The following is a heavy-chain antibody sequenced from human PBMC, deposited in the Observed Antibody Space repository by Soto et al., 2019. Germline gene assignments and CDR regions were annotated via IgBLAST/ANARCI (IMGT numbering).Heavy chain of an antibody. V-gene: IGHV4-31*03. CDR3: ARDTHYYDSSGYYSDAFDI. CDR2: IYYSGSS. D-gene: IGHD3-22*01. J-gene: IGHJ3*02. CDR1: GGSIRSGGYY. Sequence: SDALSLTCTVSGGSIRSGGYYWSWIRQRPGKGLEWIGYIYYSGSSYYNPSLKSRVTISVDTSKNQFSLKLSSVTAADTAVYYCARDTHYYDSSGYYSDAFDIWGQGTMVT.